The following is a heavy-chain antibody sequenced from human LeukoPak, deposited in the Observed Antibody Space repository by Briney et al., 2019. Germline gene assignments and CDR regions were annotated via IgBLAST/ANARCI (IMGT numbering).Heavy chain of an antibody. CDR2: IKQDGSEK. V-gene: IGHV3-7*03. CDR1: GLTFSSYW. Sequence: GGSLRLSCAASGLTFSSYWMSWVRQAPGKGLEWVANIKQDGSEKYYVDSVKGRFTISRDNAKNSLYLQMNSLRAEDTAVYYCARVRYRLAGTYIDYWGQGTLVTVSS. D-gene: IGHD1-7*01. J-gene: IGHJ4*02. CDR3: ARVRYRLAGTYIDY.